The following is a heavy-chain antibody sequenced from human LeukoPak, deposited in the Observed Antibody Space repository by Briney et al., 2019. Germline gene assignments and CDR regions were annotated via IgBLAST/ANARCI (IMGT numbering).Heavy chain of an antibody. CDR1: GGSINSGGYS. J-gene: IGHJ5*02. V-gene: IGHV4-30-2*01. Sequence: PSQTLSLTCAVSGGSINSGGYSWRWIRQPPGKGPEWIGYIYHSGSTYYNPSLKSRVTISVDRSKNQFSLKLSSVTAADTAVYYCARGNNWFDPWGQGTLVTVSS. CDR3: ARGNNWFDP. CDR2: IYHSGST.